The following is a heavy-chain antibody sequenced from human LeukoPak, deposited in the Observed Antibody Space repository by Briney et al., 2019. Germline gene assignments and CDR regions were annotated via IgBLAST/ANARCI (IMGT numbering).Heavy chain of an antibody. Sequence: SETLSLTCTVSGGSISSYYWSWIRQPPGKGLEWIGYIYYSGSTNYNPSLKSRVTISVDTSKNQFSLKLRSVTAADTAVYYCASLRYGDYGMDVWGQGTTVTVSS. V-gene: IGHV4-59*01. CDR1: GGSISSYY. J-gene: IGHJ6*02. D-gene: IGHD4-17*01. CDR2: IYYSGST. CDR3: ASLRYGDYGMDV.